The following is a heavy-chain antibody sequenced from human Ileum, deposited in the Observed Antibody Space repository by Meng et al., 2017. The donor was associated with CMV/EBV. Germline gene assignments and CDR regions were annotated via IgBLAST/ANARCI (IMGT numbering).Heavy chain of an antibody. CDR2: IQVIGHT. V-gene: IGHV4-4*07. D-gene: IGHD3-16*01. CDR3: AGSRPGGGACDY. J-gene: IGHJ4*02. CDR1: GASIKNYN. Sequence: QGQTKEAGPGLVKPSETLSLTCIVSGASIKNYNWNWVRQPAGQGLEWIGLIQVIGHTVYNPSLKSRVTVSLDASKSQFSLTLNSVTAADTATYYCAGSRPGGGACDYWGQGILVTASS.